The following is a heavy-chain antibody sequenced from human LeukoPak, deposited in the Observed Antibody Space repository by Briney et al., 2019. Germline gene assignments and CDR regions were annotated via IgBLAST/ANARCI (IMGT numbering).Heavy chain of an antibody. D-gene: IGHD2-2*01. CDR1: GFTFSSYA. V-gene: IGHV3-23*01. J-gene: IGHJ2*01. Sequence: QPGGSLRLSCAASGFTFSSYAMSWVRQAPGKGLEWVSAISGSGGNTYYADSVRGRFTISRDISKNTLFLQMNSLRAEDTAVYYCAKGYCSSTSCSLGWYFDLWGRGTLVTVPS. CDR2: ISGSGGNT. CDR3: AKGYCSSTSCSLGWYFDL.